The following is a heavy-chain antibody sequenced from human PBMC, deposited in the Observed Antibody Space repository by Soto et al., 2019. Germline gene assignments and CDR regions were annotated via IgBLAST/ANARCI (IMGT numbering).Heavy chain of an antibody. CDR3: AGCSGGSCNWFDP. CDR1: GYSFTSYW. D-gene: IGHD2-15*01. CDR2: VYPGDSDT. Sequence: GESLKISCKGSGYSFTSYWIGWVRQMPGKGLEWMGIVYPGDSDTRYSPSFQGQVTISAAKSISTAYLQWSSLKASDTAMYYCAGCSGGSCNWFDPWGQGTLVTVSS. J-gene: IGHJ5*02. V-gene: IGHV5-51*01.